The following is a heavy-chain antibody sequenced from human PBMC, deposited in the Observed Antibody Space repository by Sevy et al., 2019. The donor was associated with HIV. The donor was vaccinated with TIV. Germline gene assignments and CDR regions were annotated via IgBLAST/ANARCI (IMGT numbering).Heavy chain of an antibody. V-gene: IGHV1-69*13. J-gene: IGHJ5*02. CDR1: GGTFSSYD. D-gene: IGHD5-12*01. CDR3: AKGSGSKTWFDP. Sequence: ASVKVSCKTSGGTFSSYDISWVRHAPGEGLEWMGGIIPIFGTANYAQKFQGRVTITADESTSTAYMDLSSLRSEDTAVYYCAKGSGSKTWFDPWGQGTLVTVSS. CDR2: IIPIFGTA.